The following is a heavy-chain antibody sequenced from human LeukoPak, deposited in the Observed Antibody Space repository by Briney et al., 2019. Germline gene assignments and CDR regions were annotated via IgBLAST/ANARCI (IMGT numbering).Heavy chain of an antibody. J-gene: IGHJ3*02. CDR1: GYSISSGYY. D-gene: IGHD3-22*01. V-gene: IGHV4-38-2*02. CDR2: IYHIGST. CDR3: ARADDSSGYYYVGAFDI. Sequence: SETLSLTCTVSGYSISSGYYWGWIRQPPGKGLEWIGGIYHIGSTYYNPSLKSRVTISVDTSKNQFSLKLSSVTAAATAVYYCARADDSSGYYYVGAFDIWGQGTMVTVSS.